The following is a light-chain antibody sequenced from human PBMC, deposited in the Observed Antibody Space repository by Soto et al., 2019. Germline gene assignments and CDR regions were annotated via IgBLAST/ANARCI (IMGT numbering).Light chain of an antibody. Sequence: EVVMTQSPATLSVAPGERATLSCRASQSIGDYLAWYQHKPGQAPRLLIYGARTSATGIPARFGGSGSETDFSLTISSLEFEEFTVYYYQQCSSWLVTLGQGRRLEI. V-gene: IGKV3-15*01. J-gene: IGKJ5*01. CDR3: QQCSSWLVT. CDR1: QSIGDY. CDR2: GAR.